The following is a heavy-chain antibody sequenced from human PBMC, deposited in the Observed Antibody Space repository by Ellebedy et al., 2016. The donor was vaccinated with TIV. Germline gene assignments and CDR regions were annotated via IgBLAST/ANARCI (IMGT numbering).Heavy chain of an antibody. CDR3: ARDPYGGNLLVY. CDR1: GFTVSSNY. D-gene: IGHD4-23*01. J-gene: IGHJ4*02. V-gene: IGHV3-53*01. Sequence: PGGSLRLSCAASGFTVSSNYMTWVRQAPGKGLEWVSVIYSGGSTYYADSVKGRFTISRDNSKNTLYLQMNSLRAEDKAVYYCARDPYGGNLLVYWGQGTLVTVSS. CDR2: IYSGGST.